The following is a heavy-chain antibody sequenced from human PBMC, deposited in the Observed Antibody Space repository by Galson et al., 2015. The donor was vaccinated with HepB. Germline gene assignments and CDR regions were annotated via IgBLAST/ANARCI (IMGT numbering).Heavy chain of an antibody. V-gene: IGHV1-69*13. J-gene: IGHJ5*02. CDR1: GGTFSSYA. CDR2: IIPIFGTA. CDR3: ARARWSDNWFDP. Sequence: SVKVSCKASGGTFSSYAISWVRQAPGQGLEWMGGIIPIFGTANYAQKFQGRVTITADESTSTAYMELSSLRSEDTAVYYCARARWSDNWFDPWGQGTLVTVSS. D-gene: IGHD6-13*01.